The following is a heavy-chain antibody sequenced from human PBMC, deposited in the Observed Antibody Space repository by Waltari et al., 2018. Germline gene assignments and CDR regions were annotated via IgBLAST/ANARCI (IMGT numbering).Heavy chain of an antibody. Sequence: QIQLVESGGGVVQPGGSLRLSCVASGFTFSDYGIHWVRQAPGKGLEWGAFIRSDGISKFYADSLKGRFTISRDDSKSTLYLQLNSLSAEDTAVYYCARISGFYYDRGSLTFLHWGRGTLLTVSS. V-gene: IGHV3-30*02. D-gene: IGHD3-16*01. CDR1: GFTFSDYG. CDR3: ARISGFYYDRGSLTFLH. J-gene: IGHJ4*02. CDR2: IRSDGISK.